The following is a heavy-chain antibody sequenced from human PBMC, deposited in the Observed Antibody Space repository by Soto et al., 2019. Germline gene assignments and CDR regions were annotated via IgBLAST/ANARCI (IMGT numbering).Heavy chain of an antibody. D-gene: IGHD2-15*01. CDR1: GYIFTNYW. J-gene: IGHJ4*02. CDR3: ARVTCSGGSCYSLAY. V-gene: IGHV5-51*01. Sequence: GESLKISCKGSGYIFTNYWIGWVRQMPGKGLEWMGIIYPGDSDTRYSPSFQGQVTISADKSLSTAYLQWSSLKASDTAMYYCARVTCSGGSCYSLAYWGQGTLVTVSS. CDR2: IYPGDSDT.